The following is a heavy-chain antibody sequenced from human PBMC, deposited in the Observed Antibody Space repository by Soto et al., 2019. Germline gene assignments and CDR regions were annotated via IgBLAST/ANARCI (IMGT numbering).Heavy chain of an antibody. J-gene: IGHJ4*01. CDR1: GFTXNNYA. D-gene: IGHD3-22*01. CDR2: IGGGGATS. V-gene: IGHV3-23*01. Sequence: GGSLRLSCAASGFTXNNYAMSWVRQAPGKGLEWVSAIGGGGATSYYADSVKGRFTISRDNSKNTLYLQMNSLRAEDTAVYSCAKMGGYYDTRGKRYFEYWGQGTLVTVSS. CDR3: AKMGGYYDTRGKRYFEY.